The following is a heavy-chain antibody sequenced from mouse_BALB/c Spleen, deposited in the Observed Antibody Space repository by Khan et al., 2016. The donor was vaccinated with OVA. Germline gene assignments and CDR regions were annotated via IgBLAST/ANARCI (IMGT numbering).Heavy chain of an antibody. CDR2: INPSSGYT. CDR3: ARTHER. Sequence: QVQLQESGAELARPGASVKMSCKASGYTFTSYTMHWVKQRPGQGLEWMGYINPSSGYTKYNKKFKDKATSNADKSSSTAYMQLSSLKSEDSEVYYCARTHERWGQGTTLTVSS. CDR1: GYTFTSYT. V-gene: IGHV1-4*01. J-gene: IGHJ2*01.